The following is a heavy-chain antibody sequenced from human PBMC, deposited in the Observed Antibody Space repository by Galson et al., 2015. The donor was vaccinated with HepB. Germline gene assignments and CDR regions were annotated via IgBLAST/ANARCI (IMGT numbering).Heavy chain of an antibody. V-gene: IGHV3-30-3*01. J-gene: IGHJ4*02. D-gene: IGHD2-21*01. CDR1: GFTFSSYA. CDR2: ISYDGSNK. CDR3: ARDGYAYCGGDCYFDY. Sequence: SLRLSCAASGFTFSSYAMHWVRQAPGKGLEWVAVISYDGSNKYYADSVKGRVTISRDNSKNTLYLQMNSLRAEDTAVFYCARDGYAYCGGDCYFDYWGQGTLVTVSS.